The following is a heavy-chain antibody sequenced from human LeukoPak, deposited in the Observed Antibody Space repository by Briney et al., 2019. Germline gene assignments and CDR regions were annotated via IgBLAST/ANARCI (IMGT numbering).Heavy chain of an antibody. J-gene: IGHJ1*01. CDR1: GYTFTDYY. CDR3: ATDQFSSGWWREEYFQH. V-gene: IGHV1-69-2*01. Sequence: ASVKVSCKVSGYTFTDYYMHWVQQAPGKGLEWMGLVDPEDGETIYAEKFQGRVTITADTSTDTAYMELSSLRSEDTAVYYCATDQFSSGWWREEYFQHWGQGTLVTVSS. CDR2: VDPEDGET. D-gene: IGHD6-19*01.